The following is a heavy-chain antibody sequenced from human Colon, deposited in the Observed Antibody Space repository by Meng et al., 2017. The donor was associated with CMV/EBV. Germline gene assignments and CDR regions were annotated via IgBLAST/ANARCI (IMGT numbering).Heavy chain of an antibody. V-gene: IGHV3-48*03. J-gene: IGHJ4*02. CDR3: ARIPPGLYYFDY. D-gene: IGHD6-19*01. CDR2: ISSSGSTI. Sequence: GESLKISCAATGFTFSIYAMCWVRQAPGKGLEWVSYISSSGSTIYYADSVKGRFTISRDNAKNSLYLQMNSLRAEDTAVYYCARIPPGLYYFDYWGQGTLVTVSS. CDR1: GFTFSIYA.